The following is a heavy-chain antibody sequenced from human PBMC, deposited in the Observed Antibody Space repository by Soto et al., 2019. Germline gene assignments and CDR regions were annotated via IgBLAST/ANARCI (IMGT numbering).Heavy chain of an antibody. CDR2: INTYNGNT. D-gene: IGHD3-10*01. Sequence: ASVKVSCKASGYTFTSSGISWVRQAPGQGLEWMGWINTYNGNTNHAQKLQGRVTMTTDTSTSTAYMELRSLRSDDTAVYYCARGVGSGTYYNQYNWFDPWGQGTLVTVS. CDR3: ARGVGSGTYYNQYNWFDP. V-gene: IGHV1-18*01. J-gene: IGHJ5*02. CDR1: GYTFTSSG.